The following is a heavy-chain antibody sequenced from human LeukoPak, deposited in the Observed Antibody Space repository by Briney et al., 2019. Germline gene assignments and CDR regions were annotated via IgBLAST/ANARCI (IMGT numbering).Heavy chain of an antibody. J-gene: IGHJ5*02. D-gene: IGHD3-3*01. Sequence: RASVKVSCKASGYTFTSYYMHWVRQAPGQGLEWMGIINPSGGSTNYAQRFRGRVTMTRDMSTGTVYMELSSLTSEDTAVYYCAREAITIFGLVRTQTTKGPHRFDPWGQGTLVTVSS. CDR2: INPSGGST. CDR3: AREAITIFGLVRTQTTKGPHRFDP. V-gene: IGHV1-46*01. CDR1: GYTFTSYY.